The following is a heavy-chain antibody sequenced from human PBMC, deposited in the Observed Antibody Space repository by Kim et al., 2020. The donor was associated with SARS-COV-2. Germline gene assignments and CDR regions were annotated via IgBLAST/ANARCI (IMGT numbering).Heavy chain of an antibody. Sequence: GGSLRLSCAASGFTFSSYSMNWVRQAPGKGLEWVSYISSSSSTIYYADSVKGRFTISRDNAKNSLYLQMNSLRDEDTAVYYCATPGAYYDILTGYYNFDYWGQGTLVTVSS. CDR2: ISSSSSTI. D-gene: IGHD3-9*01. CDR3: ATPGAYYDILTGYYNFDY. CDR1: GFTFSSYS. V-gene: IGHV3-48*02. J-gene: IGHJ4*02.